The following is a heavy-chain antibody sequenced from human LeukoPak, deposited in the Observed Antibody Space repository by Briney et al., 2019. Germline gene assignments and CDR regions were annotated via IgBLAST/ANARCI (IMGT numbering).Heavy chain of an antibody. J-gene: IGHJ4*02. V-gene: IGHV5-10-1*01. CDR3: ARSQYSSSSDWDY. CDR2: IDPSDSYT. Sequence: GESLKISCEGSGYSFINYWINWVRQMPGKGLEWMGRIDPSDSYTNYSPSFEGHVTISADKSITTAYLQWSSLQASDTAMYYCARSQYSSSSDWDYWVQGTPVTVSS. D-gene: IGHD6-6*01. CDR1: GYSFINYW.